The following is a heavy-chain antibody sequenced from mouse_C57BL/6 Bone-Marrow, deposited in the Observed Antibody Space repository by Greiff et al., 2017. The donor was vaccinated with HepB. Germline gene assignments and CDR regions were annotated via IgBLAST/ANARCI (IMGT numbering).Heavy chain of an antibody. D-gene: IGHD2-5*01. CDR3: TKYSNSFAY. V-gene: IGHV5-9-1*02. CDR2: ISSGGDYI. Sequence: EVQVVESGEGLVKPGGSLKLSCAASGFTFSSYAMSWVRQTPEKRLEWVAYISSGGDYINYEDTVKGRFTISRDNARNTLYLQMSSLKSEDTAMYYCTKYSNSFAYWGQGTLVTVSA. J-gene: IGHJ3*01. CDR1: GFTFSSYA.